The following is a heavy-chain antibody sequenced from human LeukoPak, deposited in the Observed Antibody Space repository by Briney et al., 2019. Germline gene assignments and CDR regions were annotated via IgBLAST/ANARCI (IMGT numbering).Heavy chain of an antibody. CDR2: ISGSGGST. D-gene: IGHD2-2*01. CDR1: GFTFSSYA. Sequence: GGSLRLSCAASGFTFSSYAMSWVRQAPGKGLEWVSAISGSGGSTYYADSVKGRFTISRDNSKNTLYLQMNSLRAEDTAVYYCATGTVVVPAAISYFDYWGQGTLVTVSS. V-gene: IGHV3-23*01. CDR3: ATGTVVVPAAISYFDY. J-gene: IGHJ4*02.